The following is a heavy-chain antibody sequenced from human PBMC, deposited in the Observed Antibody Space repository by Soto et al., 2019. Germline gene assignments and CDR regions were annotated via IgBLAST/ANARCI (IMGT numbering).Heavy chain of an antibody. V-gene: IGHV3-33*01. CDR2: IWYDGSNK. CDR1: GFTFSSYG. CDR3: ARASRYCSGGSCFPSYYFDY. D-gene: IGHD2-15*01. Sequence: GGSLRLSCAASGFTFSSYGMHWVRQAPGKGLEWVAVIWYDGSNKYYADSVKGRFTISRDNSKNTLYLQMNSLRAEDTAVYYCARASRYCSGGSCFPSYYFDYWGQGTLVTVSS. J-gene: IGHJ4*02.